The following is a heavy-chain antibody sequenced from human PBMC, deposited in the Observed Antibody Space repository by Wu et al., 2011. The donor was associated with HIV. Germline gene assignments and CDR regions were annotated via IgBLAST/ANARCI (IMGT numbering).Heavy chain of an antibody. J-gene: IGHJ4*02. CDR2: ISAYNGNT. D-gene: IGHD3-22*01. V-gene: IGHV1-18*01. CDR1: GYTFTSYG. Sequence: QVQLVQSGAEVKKPGASVKVSCKASGYTFTSYGISWVRQAPGQGLEWMGWISAYNGNTNYARKLQGRVTMTTDTSTSTAYMELRSLRSDDTAVYYCARVGGAADDSGYTEPPSDYWGQGTLVTVSS. CDR3: ARVGGAADDSGYTEPPSDY.